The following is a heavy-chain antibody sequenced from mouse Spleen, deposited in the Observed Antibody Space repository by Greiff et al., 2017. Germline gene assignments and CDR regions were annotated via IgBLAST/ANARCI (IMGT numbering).Heavy chain of an antibody. D-gene: IGHD1-1*01. V-gene: IGHV3-1*01. Sequence: VQLQQSGPGMVKPSQSLSLTCTVTGYSITSGYDWHWIRHFPGNKLEWMGYISYSGSTNYNPSLKSRISITHDTSKNHFFLKLNSVTTEDTATYYCVREAYYGSSSWFAYWGQGTLVTVSA. CDR2: ISYSGST. CDR3: VREAYYGSSSWFAY. J-gene: IGHJ3*01. CDR1: GYSITSGYD.